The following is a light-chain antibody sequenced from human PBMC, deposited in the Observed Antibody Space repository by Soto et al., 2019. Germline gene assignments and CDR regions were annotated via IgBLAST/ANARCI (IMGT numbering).Light chain of an antibody. J-gene: IGKJ4*01. CDR2: DAS. CDR3: QQYGSSPLP. V-gene: IGKV3-20*01. CDR1: HTVRNNY. Sequence: GVSQSPGTLSFSPGERATLSCRASHTVRNNYLAWYQQKPGQAPRLLIYDASSRATGIPDRFSGGGSGTDFTLTISRLEPEDFAVYYCQQYGSSPLPFGGGTKVAIK.